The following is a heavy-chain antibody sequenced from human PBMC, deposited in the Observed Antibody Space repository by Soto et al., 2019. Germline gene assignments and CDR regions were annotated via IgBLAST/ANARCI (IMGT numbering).Heavy chain of an antibody. J-gene: IGHJ4*02. CDR1: GYTFTSYG. D-gene: IGHD2-15*01. Sequence: GASVNVSCKASGYTFTSYGISWVRQAPGQGLDWMGWISTYNDNTNYAQKLQGRVTMTTDTSTNTAYLELRRPRSDDTAVYYCARAPSRLPPDYWGQGTLVTVSS. CDR3: ARAPSRLPPDY. CDR2: ISTYNDNT. V-gene: IGHV1-18*01.